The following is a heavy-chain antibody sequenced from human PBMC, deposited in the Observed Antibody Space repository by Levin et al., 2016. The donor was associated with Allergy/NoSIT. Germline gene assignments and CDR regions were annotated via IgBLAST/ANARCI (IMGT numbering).Heavy chain of an antibody. CDR1: GGPFSGYY. CDR3: ARVGRSSSWYSLGSWYFDL. J-gene: IGHJ2*01. V-gene: IGHV4-34*01. CDR2: INHSGST. Sequence: SETLSLTCAVYGGPFSGYYWSWIRQPPGKGLEWIGEINHSGSTNYNPSLKSRVTISVDTSKNQFSLKLSSVTAADTAVYYCARVGRSSSWYSLGSWYFDLWGRGTLVTVSS. D-gene: IGHD6-13*01.